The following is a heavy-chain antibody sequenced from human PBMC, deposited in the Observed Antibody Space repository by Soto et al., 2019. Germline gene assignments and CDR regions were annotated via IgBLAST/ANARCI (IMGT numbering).Heavy chain of an antibody. V-gene: IGHV3-30-3*01. CDR2: ISYDGSNK. CDR1: GFTFSSYA. Sequence: VQLVESGGGVVQPGRSLRLSCAASGFTFSSYAMHWVRQAPGKGLEWVAVISYDGSNKYYTDSVKGRFTISRDNSKNTLYLQTNSLRAEDTAVYYCARPLWRDDYNWGYFDLWGRGTLVTVSS. D-gene: IGHD4-4*01. J-gene: IGHJ2*01. CDR3: ARPLWRDDYNWGYFDL.